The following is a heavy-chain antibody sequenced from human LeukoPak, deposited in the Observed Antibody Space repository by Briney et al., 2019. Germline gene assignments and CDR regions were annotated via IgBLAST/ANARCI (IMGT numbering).Heavy chain of an antibody. CDR2: ISATGYTI. V-gene: IGHV3-48*03. D-gene: IGHD3-16*01. J-gene: IGHJ4*02. Sequence: GGSLRFSCAASGFTFSSNEMSWVRQAPGKGLEWVSYISATGYTIYYTDSVKGRFTISRDNAKNSLYLQMNSLRAEDTAVYYCARVSRSGSWGFFDYWGQGTLVTVSS. CDR3: ARVSRSGSWGFFDY. CDR1: GFTFSSNE.